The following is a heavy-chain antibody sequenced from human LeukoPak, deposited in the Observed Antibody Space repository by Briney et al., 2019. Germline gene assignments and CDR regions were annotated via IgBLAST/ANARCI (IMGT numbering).Heavy chain of an antibody. CDR1: GGSISSSSYY. CDR3: ARPNFYDVYFFDY. V-gene: IGHV4-39*01. D-gene: IGHD3-22*01. CDR2: IYYSGST. J-gene: IGHJ4*02. Sequence: PSETLSLTCTVSGGSISSSSYYWGWIRQPPGKGLEWIGSIYYSGSTYYNPSLKSRVTISVDTSKNQFSLKLSSVTAADTAVYYCARPNFYDVYFFDYWGQGTLVTVSS.